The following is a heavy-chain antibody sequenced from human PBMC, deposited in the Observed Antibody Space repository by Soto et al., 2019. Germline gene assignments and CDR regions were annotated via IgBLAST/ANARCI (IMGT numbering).Heavy chain of an antibody. CDR2: IFYTGDT. Sequence: PSETLSLTCTVSDYSITSGYYWGCIRQYPGKGREWIGNIFYTGDTFFNPSLNNRVTISVDTSKNQFSLDLRSVTAADTAVYFCARDHLDKSRTKDYYYGMDVWGQGTTVTVSS. CDR1: DYSITSGYY. J-gene: IGHJ6*02. V-gene: IGHV4-38-2*02. CDR3: ARDHLDKSRTKDYYYGMDV. D-gene: IGHD2-8*01.